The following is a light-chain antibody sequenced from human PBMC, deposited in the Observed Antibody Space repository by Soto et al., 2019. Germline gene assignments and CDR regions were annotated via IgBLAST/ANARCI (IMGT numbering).Light chain of an antibody. V-gene: IGLV1-44*01. CDR2: SNT. CDR3: AAWDDSLYV. CDR1: SSNVGGNT. Sequence: QSALTQPPSASGAPGQTVTISCSGSSSNVGGNTVNWYQQLPGTAPKLLIYSNTQRPLGVPVRFSGSKSGTSACLAISGLQSEDEADYYCAAWDDSLYVFGSGTKVTVL. J-gene: IGLJ1*01.